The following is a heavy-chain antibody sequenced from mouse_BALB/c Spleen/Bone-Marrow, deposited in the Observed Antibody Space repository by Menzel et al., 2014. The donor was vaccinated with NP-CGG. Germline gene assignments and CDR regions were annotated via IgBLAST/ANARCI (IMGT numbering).Heavy chain of an antibody. D-gene: IGHD4-1*01. V-gene: IGHV1S135*01. CDR2: IDPYNGGT. J-gene: IGHJ4*01. CDR1: GYAFTSYN. CDR3: ARDWDYYAMDY. Sequence: EVKLVESGPELVKPGATVKVSCKASGYAFTSYNMYWVKQSHGKSLEWIGYIDPYNGGTSQNQKFKGKATLTVDKSSSTAYMHLSSLTSEDSAVYYCARDWDYYAMDYWGQGTSVTVSS.